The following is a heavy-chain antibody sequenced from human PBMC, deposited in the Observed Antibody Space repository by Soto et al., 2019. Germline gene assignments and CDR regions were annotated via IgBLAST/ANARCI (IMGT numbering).Heavy chain of an antibody. CDR2: IYYSGST. CDR3: ARYDWLFDY. V-gene: IGHV4-59*01. Sequence: PSETLSLTCTVSGGSISSYYWSWIRQPPGKGLEWIGYIYYSGSTDYNPSLKSRVTISVDTSKNQFSLKLSSVTAADTAVYYCARYDWLFDYWGQGTLVTVSS. J-gene: IGHJ4*02. D-gene: IGHD1-1*01. CDR1: GGSISSYY.